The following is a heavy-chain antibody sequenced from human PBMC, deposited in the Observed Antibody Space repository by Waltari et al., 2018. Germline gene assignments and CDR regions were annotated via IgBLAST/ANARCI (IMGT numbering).Heavy chain of an antibody. J-gene: IGHJ4*02. CDR3: ARGPAYYFDY. CDR1: GITFSSYT. V-gene: IGHV3-23*01. CDR2: ISASGGT. Sequence: EVQLLESGGGLVQPGGSLTLSCAASGITFSSYTMRWVRQAPGKWLDWVSTISASGGTFYADSVKGRFTVSRDSSKNTLSLQMNSLRAEDTAVYYCARGPAYYFDYWDQGTLVTVSS.